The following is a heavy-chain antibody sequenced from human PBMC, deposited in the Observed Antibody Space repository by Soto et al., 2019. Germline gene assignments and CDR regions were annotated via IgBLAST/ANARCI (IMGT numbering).Heavy chain of an antibody. J-gene: IGHJ6*02. D-gene: IGHD3-3*01. Sequence: GGSLRLSCEASGFTFSSHAMRWVRQAPGKGPEWISSISVSGTYTYYADSVKGRLTISRDNAKNTLFLQMNSLAVEDTAVYYCGRAIVGPFMDFWGRGTTVTVSS. CDR2: ISVSGTYT. CDR3: GRAIVGPFMDF. CDR1: GFTFSSHA. V-gene: IGHV3-21*01.